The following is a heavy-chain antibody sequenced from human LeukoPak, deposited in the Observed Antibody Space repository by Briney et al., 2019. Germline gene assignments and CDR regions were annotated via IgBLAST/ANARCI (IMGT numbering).Heavy chain of an antibody. CDR1: GFPFSSYG. V-gene: IGHV3-30*18. CDR3: AKGVPCSGGSCYWDWFDP. J-gene: IGHJ5*02. D-gene: IGHD2-15*01. Sequence: GRSLRLSCAASGFPFSSYGMHWVRQAPGKGLEWVAVISYDGSNKYYADSVKGRFTISRDNSKNTLYLQMNSLRAEDTAVYYCAKGVPCSGGSCYWDWFDPWGQGTLVTVSS. CDR2: ISYDGSNK.